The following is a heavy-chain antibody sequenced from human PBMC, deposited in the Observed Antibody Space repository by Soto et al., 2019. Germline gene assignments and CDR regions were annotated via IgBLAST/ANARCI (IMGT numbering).Heavy chain of an antibody. V-gene: IGHV3-73*01. D-gene: IGHD3-10*01. J-gene: IGHJ6*02. Sequence: VGSLRRSCAASGFIFSGSAIHWVRQAPGKGLEWVGRIRSIANNYATSSGASVRGRFTFCRDDSKNMAYLQMNTLKTEDTAIYYCARGQQAAIGDYYYHGLDVWGQGTSVTVSS. CDR3: ARGQQAAIGDYYYHGLDV. CDR2: IRSIANNYAT. CDR1: GFIFSGSA.